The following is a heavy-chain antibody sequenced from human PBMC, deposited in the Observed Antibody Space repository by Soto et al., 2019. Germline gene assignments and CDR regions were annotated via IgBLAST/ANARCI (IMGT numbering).Heavy chain of an antibody. Sequence: SETLSLTCTVSGGSISSSSYYWGWIRQPPGKGLEWIGSIYYSGSTYYNPSLKSRVTITSDTSASTAYMELSSLRSEDTAVYFCAGGYCSSTNCYAYNWNVIWGQGTQVTVSS. D-gene: IGHD2-2*01. J-gene: IGHJ4*02. CDR3: AGGYCSSTNCYAYNWNVI. CDR2: IYYSGST. V-gene: IGHV4-39*02. CDR1: GGSISSSSYY.